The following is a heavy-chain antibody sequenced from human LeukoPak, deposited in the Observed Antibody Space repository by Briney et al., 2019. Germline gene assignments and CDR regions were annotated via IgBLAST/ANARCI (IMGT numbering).Heavy chain of an antibody. CDR3: VRELSRDSSR. CDR2: IKTDGSST. V-gene: IGHV3-74*01. Sequence: GGSLRLSCXASGFTFSXXXXXXVRQVPGKRXXWLSRIKTDGSSTDXXDSVKGRFTISXDNAKNTLYLQMNSLRGEDTAVYYCVRELSRDSSRWGQGTLVTVSS. D-gene: IGHD3-22*01. J-gene: IGHJ4*02. CDR1: GFTFSXXX.